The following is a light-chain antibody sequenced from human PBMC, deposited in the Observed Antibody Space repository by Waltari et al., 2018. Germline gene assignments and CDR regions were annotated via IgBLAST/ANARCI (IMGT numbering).Light chain of an antibody. CDR1: QSVSSW. V-gene: IGKV1-5*03. J-gene: IGKJ2*01. Sequence: DIQMTQSPSTLSASVGDRVTITCRASQSVSSWLAWYQQQPWKAPKLLIYKASILESGVPSRFIGSGSGTEFTLTISSLQPDDFATYYCQQYVSYSTFGQGTKLEMK. CDR2: KAS. CDR3: QQYVSYST.